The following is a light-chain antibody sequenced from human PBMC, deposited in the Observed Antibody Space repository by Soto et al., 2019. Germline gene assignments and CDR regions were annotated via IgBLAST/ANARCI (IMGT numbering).Light chain of an antibody. V-gene: IGKV3-11*01. CDR3: QQSSNWLRT. CDR1: QSVSSY. J-gene: IGKJ1*01. CDR2: DAS. Sequence: EIVLTQSPATLSLSPGERATLSCRASQSVSSYLAWYQQKPGQAPRLLIYDASNRATGIPPRFSGSGSGTDFTLTISSLEPEDFAVYYCQQSSNWLRTFGQGTKVDIK.